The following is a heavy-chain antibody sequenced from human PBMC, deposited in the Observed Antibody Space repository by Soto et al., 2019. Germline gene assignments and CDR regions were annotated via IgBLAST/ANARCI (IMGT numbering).Heavy chain of an antibody. D-gene: IGHD3-10*01. V-gene: IGHV3-53*01. J-gene: IGHJ6*01. CDR2: IYTTSLA. CDR1: GFSVESDY. CDR3: ARDSSLNRHGLEV. Sequence: VGSLRLSCVSSGFSVESDYMTCVRQAPGKGLEWVSVIYTTSLAYYADSVKGRFTISRDNSKNTLFLQMNGLRPEDTAVYYCARDSSLNRHGLEVWGQGTTVNVS.